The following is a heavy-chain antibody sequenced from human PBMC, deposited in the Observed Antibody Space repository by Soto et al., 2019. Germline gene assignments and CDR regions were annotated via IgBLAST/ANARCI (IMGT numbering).Heavy chain of an antibody. CDR1: GSTFTSYW. V-gene: IGHV3-74*01. CDR2: INPDGSRT. CDR3: ARVAVTTYYFDY. Sequence: PGWSLRLSCAASGSTFTSYWLHWVRQSPGKGLVWVSRINPDGSRTSYADSVKGRFTISRDNAKNTLYLQMNSLGAEETAVYYCARVAVTTYYFDYWGHGTLVTVSS. J-gene: IGHJ4*01. D-gene: IGHD4-17*01.